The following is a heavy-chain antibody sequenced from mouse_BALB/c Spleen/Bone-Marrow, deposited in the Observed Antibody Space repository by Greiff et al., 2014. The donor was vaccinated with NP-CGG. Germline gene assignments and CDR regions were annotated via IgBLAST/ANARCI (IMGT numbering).Heavy chain of an antibody. V-gene: IGHV1-5*01. Sequence: EVQLQQSGAVLARPGAAVKMSCKASGYTFSNYWMHWVKQRPGQGLEWIGTIYPGNSDTTYNQKFKGKATLTAVASISTAYMELSSLTNEDSAVYYCTTLARNKFDYWGQGTTLTVSS. CDR2: IYPGNSDT. D-gene: IGHD3-1*01. CDR3: TTLARNKFDY. J-gene: IGHJ2*01. CDR1: GYTFSNYW.